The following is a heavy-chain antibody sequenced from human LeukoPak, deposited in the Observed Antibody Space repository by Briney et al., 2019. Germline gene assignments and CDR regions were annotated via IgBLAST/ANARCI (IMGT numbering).Heavy chain of an antibody. J-gene: IGHJ6*02. CDR1: GYTFIDYW. CDR3: ARHGLEGCTGGRCFQSFHYYGMDV. V-gene: IGHV5-51*01. D-gene: IGHD2-8*02. CDR2: IFPADSDT. Sequence: GESLKISCQDSGYTFIDYWIGWVRQVPGKGLEWMGIIFPADSDTQYSPSFQGQVTISVDRSTSTAYLKWSSLKAPDTAIYYCARHGLEGCTGGRCFQSFHYYGMDVWGQGTAVTVSS.